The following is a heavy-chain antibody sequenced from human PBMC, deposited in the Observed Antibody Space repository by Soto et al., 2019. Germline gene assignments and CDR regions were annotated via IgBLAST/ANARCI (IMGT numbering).Heavy chain of an antibody. D-gene: IGHD4-17*01. J-gene: IGHJ4*02. V-gene: IGHV3-33*01. CDR2: IWYDGSNK. CDR1: GFTFSSYG. CDR3: ARDVYGEFDY. Sequence: QVQLVESGGGVVQPGRSLRLFCAASGFTFSSYGMHWVRQAPGKGLEWVAVIWYDGSNKYYADSVKGRFTISRDNSKNTLYLQMNSLRAEDTAVYYCARDVYGEFDYWGQGTLVTVSS.